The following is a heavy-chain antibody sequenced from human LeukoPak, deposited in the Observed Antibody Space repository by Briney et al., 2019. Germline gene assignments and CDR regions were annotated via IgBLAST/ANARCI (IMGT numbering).Heavy chain of an antibody. Sequence: KPSETLSLTCTVSGGSISSSSYYWGWIRQPPGKGLEWIGSIYYSGSTYYNPSLKSRVTISVDTSKNQFSLKLSSVTAADTAVYYCARHDDSSSGIDYWGQGTLVTVSS. J-gene: IGHJ4*02. V-gene: IGHV4-39*01. D-gene: IGHD6-13*01. CDR3: ARHDDSSSGIDY. CDR2: IYYSGST. CDR1: GGSISSSSYY.